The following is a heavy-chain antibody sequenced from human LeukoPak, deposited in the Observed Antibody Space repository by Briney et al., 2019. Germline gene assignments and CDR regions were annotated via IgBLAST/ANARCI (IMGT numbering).Heavy chain of an antibody. Sequence: ASVKVSCKASGYTFSGYYIHWVRQAPGRGLEWMGWINPDSGGTNYAQNFQGRVTMTRDTSISTAYMGLYRLRSDDTAVYYCARYRGSVRSWFDFWGQGTLVTVSS. CDR1: GYTFSGYY. V-gene: IGHV1-2*02. CDR3: ARYRGSVRSWFDF. J-gene: IGHJ4*02. D-gene: IGHD5/OR15-5a*01. CDR2: INPDSGGT.